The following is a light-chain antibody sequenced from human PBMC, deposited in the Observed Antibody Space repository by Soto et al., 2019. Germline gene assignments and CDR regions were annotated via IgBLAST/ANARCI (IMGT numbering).Light chain of an antibody. CDR1: SSDVGGYNY. Sequence: QSVLTQPASVSGSPGQSITICCTGTSSDVGGYNYVSWYQHHPGKAPKLMIFDVSNRPSGVSNRFSGSKSGNTASLTISGLHAEDEADYYCSSYTASSTYVFGTGTKVTLL. V-gene: IGLV2-14*03. J-gene: IGLJ1*01. CDR2: DVS. CDR3: SSYTASSTYV.